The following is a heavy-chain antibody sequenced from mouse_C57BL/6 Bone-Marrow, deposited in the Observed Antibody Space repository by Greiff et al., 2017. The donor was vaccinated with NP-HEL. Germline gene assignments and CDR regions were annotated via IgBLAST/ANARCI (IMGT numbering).Heavy chain of an antibody. J-gene: IGHJ4*01. CDR1: GFTFSDYG. CDR3: ARRYRGLYYYAMDY. Sequence: EVMLVESGGGLVKPGGSLKLSCAASGFTFSDYGMHWVRQAPEKGLEWVAYISSGSSTIYYADTVKGRFIISRDNAKNTLFLQMTSLRSEETAMYYCARRYRGLYYYAMDYWGQGTSVTVSS. V-gene: IGHV5-17*01. CDR2: ISSGSSTI. D-gene: IGHD2-12*01.